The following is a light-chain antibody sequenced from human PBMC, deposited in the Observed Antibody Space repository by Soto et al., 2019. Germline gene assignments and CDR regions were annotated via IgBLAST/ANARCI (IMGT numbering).Light chain of an antibody. Sequence: QSALTQPASVSGSPGQSITISCTGTSSDLGSHNFVSWYQQRPGKAPKLMIFEVTKRPSGVSSRFSASKSGNTASLTISGVQAEDEADYYCCSYAGTTTWVFGGGTKLTVL. CDR3: CSYAGTTTWV. J-gene: IGLJ3*02. V-gene: IGLV2-23*02. CDR1: SSDLGSHNF. CDR2: EVT.